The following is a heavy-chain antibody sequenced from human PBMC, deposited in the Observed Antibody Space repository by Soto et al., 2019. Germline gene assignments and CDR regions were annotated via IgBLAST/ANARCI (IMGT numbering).Heavy chain of an antibody. CDR2: ISSSSSTI. V-gene: IGHV3-48*04. D-gene: IGHD2-21*02. CDR1: GFTFSSYS. J-gene: IGHJ4*02. Sequence: GGSLRLSCAASGFTFSSYSMNWVRQAPGKGLEWVSYISSSSSTIYYADSVKGRFTISRDNAKNSLYLQMNSLRAEDTAVYYCAREDPHGDGGNSLDYWGQGTLVTVSS. CDR3: AREDPHGDGGNSLDY.